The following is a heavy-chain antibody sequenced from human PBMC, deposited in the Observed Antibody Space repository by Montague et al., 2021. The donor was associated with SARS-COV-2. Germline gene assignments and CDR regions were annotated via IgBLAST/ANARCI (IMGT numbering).Heavy chain of an antibody. Sequence: SETLSLTCTVSGGSISSPGYYWGWIRQSPGKGLEWIGSISYAGRTYYNPSLRSRVSFSMDTSKNHFSLSLDSVTAADTAVYFCARQLPPYCSTNKCYPYYFDVWGQGALVTVSS. CDR3: ARQLPPYCSTNKCYPYYFDV. J-gene: IGHJ4*02. CDR1: GGSISSPGYY. V-gene: IGHV4-39*01. D-gene: IGHD2-2*01. CDR2: ISYAGRT.